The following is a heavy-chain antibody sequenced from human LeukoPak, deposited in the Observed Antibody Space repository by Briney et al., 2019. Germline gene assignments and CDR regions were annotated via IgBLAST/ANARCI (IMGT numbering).Heavy chain of an antibody. CDR3: ARDGGYCSGVTCYNHYYYMDV. V-gene: IGHV4-4*07. CDR1: GDSISSYY. Sequence: PSETLSLTCAVSGDSISSYYWSWIRQPARKGLEWIGRIYASGSTNYNPSLKSRVTMSVDTSKNLFSLNLTSVTAADTAVYYCARDGGYCSGVTCYNHYYYMDVWGKGTTVTISS. CDR2: IYASGST. D-gene: IGHD2-15*01. J-gene: IGHJ6*03.